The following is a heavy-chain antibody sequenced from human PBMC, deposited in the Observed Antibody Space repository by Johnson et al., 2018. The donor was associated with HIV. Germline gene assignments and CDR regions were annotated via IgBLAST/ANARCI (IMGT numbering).Heavy chain of an antibody. CDR1: GFTFDDYG. V-gene: IGHV3-23*04. CDR3: AKHVTIFGVVISAFDI. D-gene: IGHD3-3*01. CDR2: ISGSGGST. Sequence: VQLVESGGGVVRPGGSLRLSCAASGFTFDDYGMSWVRQAPGKGLEWVSAISGSGGSTYYADSVKGRFAISRDNSKNTLYLQMNSLRAEDTAVYYCAKHVTIFGVVISAFDIWGQGTMVTVSS. J-gene: IGHJ3*02.